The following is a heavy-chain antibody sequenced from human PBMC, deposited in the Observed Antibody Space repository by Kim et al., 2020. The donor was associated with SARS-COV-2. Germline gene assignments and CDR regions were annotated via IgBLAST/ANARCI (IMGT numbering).Heavy chain of an antibody. CDR3: ARTAPYCSGGSCYLDY. J-gene: IGHJ4*02. V-gene: IGHV4-4*07. D-gene: IGHD2-15*01. Sequence: SLKSRVTMSVDTSKNQFSLKLSSVTAADTAVYYCARTAPYCSGGSCYLDYWGQGTLVTVSS.